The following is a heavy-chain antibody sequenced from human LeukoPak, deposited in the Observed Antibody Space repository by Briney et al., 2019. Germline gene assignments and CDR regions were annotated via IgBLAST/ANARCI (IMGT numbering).Heavy chain of an antibody. CDR2: ISGSGGST. Sequence: GGSLRLSCAASGFTFSSYAMSWVRQAPGKGLEWVSAISGSGGSTYYADSVKGRFTISRDNSKYTLYLQMNSLRAEDTAVYYCAKDYSYGTDYFDYWGQGTLVTVSS. CDR3: AKDYSYGTDYFDY. V-gene: IGHV3-23*01. D-gene: IGHD5-18*01. CDR1: GFTFSSYA. J-gene: IGHJ4*02.